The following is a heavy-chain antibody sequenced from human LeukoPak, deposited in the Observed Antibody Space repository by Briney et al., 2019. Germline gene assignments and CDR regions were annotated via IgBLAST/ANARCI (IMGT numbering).Heavy chain of an antibody. D-gene: IGHD2-8*01. Sequence: SETLSLTCTVSGGSINSSSYYWGWIRQPPGKGLEWIGSIFYSGNTYDNPSLKSRVTISVDTSKNQFSLKLNSVTAADTAVYYCATQGRSTQVFQVWGQGTLVTVSS. V-gene: IGHV4-39*01. J-gene: IGHJ4*02. CDR3: ATQGRSTQVFQV. CDR1: GGSINSSSYY. CDR2: IFYSGNT.